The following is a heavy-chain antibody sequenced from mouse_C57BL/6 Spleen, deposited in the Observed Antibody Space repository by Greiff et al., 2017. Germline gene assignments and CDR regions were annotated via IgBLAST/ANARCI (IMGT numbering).Heavy chain of an antibody. J-gene: IGHJ2*01. D-gene: IGHD1-1*01. Sequence: VQLKESGPGLVQPSQSLSITCTVSGFSLTSYGVHWVRQSPGKGLEWLGVIWSGGSTDYNPAFISRLSISKDNSKSQVFFKMNSLQADDTAIYYCARDYYGSLDYWGQGTTLTVSS. CDR2: IWSGGST. CDR3: ARDYYGSLDY. CDR1: GFSLTSYG. V-gene: IGHV2-2*01.